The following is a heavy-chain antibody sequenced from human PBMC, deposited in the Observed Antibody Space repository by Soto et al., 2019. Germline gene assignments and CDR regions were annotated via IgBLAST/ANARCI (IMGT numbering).Heavy chain of an antibody. Sequence: GGSLRLACTISGFSCASFSMTWVRQAPRKGLGWVATISGSDGKTYYADSVKGRFSISRDTSRNTLYLKMNSLRADVSFISNRPTRRHIDFWGQVTRVTVSS. CDR2: ISGSDGKT. CDR3: PTRRHIDF. CDR1: GFSCASFS. V-gene: IGHV3-23*01. J-gene: IGHJ4*02.